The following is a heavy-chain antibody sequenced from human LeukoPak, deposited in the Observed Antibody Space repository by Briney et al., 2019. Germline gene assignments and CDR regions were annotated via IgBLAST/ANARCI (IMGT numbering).Heavy chain of an antibody. CDR3: VRAPATNEWRCMDY. CDR1: GFTFSNYW. V-gene: IGHV3-7*01. CDR2: IKQDGSEK. Sequence: GGSLRLSRAASGFTFSNYWMGWVRQAPGKGLEWVANIKQDGSEKRYVDPVKGRFTISRDNAKNSLYLQMNSLRAEDTGVYYCVRAPATNEWRCMDYWGQGTLVTVSS. D-gene: IGHD2-8*02. J-gene: IGHJ4*02.